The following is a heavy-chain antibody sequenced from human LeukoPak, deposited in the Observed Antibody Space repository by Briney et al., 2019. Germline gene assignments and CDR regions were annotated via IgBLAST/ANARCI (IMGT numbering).Heavy chain of an antibody. V-gene: IGHV1-18*01. CDR2: ISAYNGNT. J-gene: IGHJ5*02. CDR3: ARAGETIFGAPNWFDP. CDR1: GYTFTSYG. D-gene: IGHD3-3*01. Sequence: ASVKVSCKASGYTFTSYGISWVRQAPGQGLEWMGWISAYNGNTNYAQKLQGRVTMTTDTPTSTAYMELRSLRSDDTAVYYCARAGETIFGAPNWFDPWGQGTLVTVSS.